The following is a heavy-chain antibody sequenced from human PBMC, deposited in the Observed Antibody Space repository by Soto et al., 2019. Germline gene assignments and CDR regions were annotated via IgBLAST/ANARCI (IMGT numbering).Heavy chain of an antibody. V-gene: IGHV4-59*12. Sequence: QVQLQESGPGLVKPSETLSLTCTVSGGSISSYYWNWIRQPPGKGLEWIGYIYYSGNTNYNPSLESRVTISVDPSKNQFSLKVSSVTAADTAVYYCSRGGSGTRGNFDYWGQGTLVTVSS. CDR2: IYYSGNT. D-gene: IGHD1-26*01. CDR1: GGSISSYY. CDR3: SRGGSGTRGNFDY. J-gene: IGHJ4*02.